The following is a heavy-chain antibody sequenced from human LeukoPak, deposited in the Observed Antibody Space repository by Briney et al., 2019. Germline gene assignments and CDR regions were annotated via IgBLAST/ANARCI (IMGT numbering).Heavy chain of an antibody. J-gene: IGHJ4*02. D-gene: IGHD3-22*01. Sequence: GGSLRLSCAASGFTFSSYAMTWVRQAPGKGLEWVSAISGSGGSTYYADSVKGRFTIYRDNSKNTLYLQMNSLRAEDTAVYYCYIPYYDTSAYKGHWGQGTLVTVSS. V-gene: IGHV3-23*01. CDR3: YIPYYDTSAYKGH. CDR2: ISGSGGST. CDR1: GFTFSSYA.